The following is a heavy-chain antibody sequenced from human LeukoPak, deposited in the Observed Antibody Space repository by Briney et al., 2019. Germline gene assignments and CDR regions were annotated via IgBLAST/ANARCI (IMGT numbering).Heavy chain of an antibody. CDR3: ARGAGDYDILTGYRPTMFYFDY. Sequence: SSVKVSCKASGGTFSSYAISWVRQAPGQGLEWMGGIILIFGTANYAQKFQGRVTITADKSTSTAYMELSSLRSEDTAVYYCARGAGDYDILTGYRPTMFYFDYWGQGTLVTVSS. CDR2: IILIFGTA. J-gene: IGHJ4*02. CDR1: GGTFSSYA. V-gene: IGHV1-69*06. D-gene: IGHD3-9*01.